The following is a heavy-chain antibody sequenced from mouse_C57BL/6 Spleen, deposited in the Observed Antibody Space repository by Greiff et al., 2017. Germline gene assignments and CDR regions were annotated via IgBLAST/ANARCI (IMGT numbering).Heavy chain of an antibody. Sequence: VQLQESGPELVKPGASVKISCKASGYAFSSSWMNWVKQRPGKGLEWIGRIYPGDGDTNYNGKFKGKATLTADKSSSTAYMQLSSLTSEDSAVYFCASTTLFDYWGQGTTLTVSS. D-gene: IGHD2-1*01. J-gene: IGHJ2*01. CDR2: IYPGDGDT. CDR3: ASTTLFDY. CDR1: GYAFSSSW. V-gene: IGHV1-82*01.